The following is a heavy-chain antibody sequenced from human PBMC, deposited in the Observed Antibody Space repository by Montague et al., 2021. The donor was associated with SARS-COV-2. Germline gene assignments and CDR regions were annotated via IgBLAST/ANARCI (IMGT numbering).Heavy chain of an antibody. Sequence: PALVKPTQTLTLTCTFSGFSLTTSGMSVTWIRQPPGKALEWPARIDWDDDIYYRTSLETRLTLSTDTSKNQVALTMTNVDPADTGTYFCARRRRRGGSVLDDPFDFWGQGTFVTVSS. D-gene: IGHD2-15*01. CDR3: ARRRRRGGSVLDDPFDF. CDR1: GFSLTTSGMS. J-gene: IGHJ3*01. CDR2: IDWDDDI. V-gene: IGHV2-70*11.